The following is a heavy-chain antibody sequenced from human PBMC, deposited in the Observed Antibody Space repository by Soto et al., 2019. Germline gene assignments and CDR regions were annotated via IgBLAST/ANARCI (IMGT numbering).Heavy chain of an antibody. CDR2: IYYSGST. V-gene: IGHV4-59*01. D-gene: IGHD6-13*01. CDR1: GGSISSYY. Sequence: SETLSLTCTVSGGSISSYYWSWIRQPPGKGLEWIGYIYYSGSTNYNPSLKSRATISVDTSKNQFSLKLSSVTAADTAVYYCARDAGIAAAGINWFDPWGQGTLVTVSS. J-gene: IGHJ5*02. CDR3: ARDAGIAAAGINWFDP.